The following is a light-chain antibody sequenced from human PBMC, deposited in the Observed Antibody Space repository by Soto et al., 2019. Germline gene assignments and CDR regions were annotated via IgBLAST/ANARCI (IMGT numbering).Light chain of an antibody. CDR2: GAS. Sequence: EIVLTQSPGTLSLSPGERATLSCRASQSVSSSYLAWYQQKPGQAPRLLIYGASSRATGIPDRFSGSGSGTDFTLTISRLDPEDFAVYYCQQYCSSPVTFGGGTKV. V-gene: IGKV3-20*01. J-gene: IGKJ4*01. CDR1: QSVSSSY. CDR3: QQYCSSPVT.